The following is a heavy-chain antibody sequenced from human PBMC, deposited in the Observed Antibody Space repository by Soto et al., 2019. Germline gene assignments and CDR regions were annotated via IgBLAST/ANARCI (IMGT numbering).Heavy chain of an antibody. V-gene: IGHV3-33*01. D-gene: IGHD3-22*01. CDR1: GFTFSSYG. J-gene: IGHJ3*02. CDR2: IWYDGSNK. CDR3: AREGRITMIPYDAFDI. Sequence: PGGSLRLSCAASGFTFSSYGMHWVRQAPGKGLEWVAVIWYDGSNKYYADSVKGRFTISRDNSKNTLYLQMNSLRAEDTAVYYCAREGRITMIPYDAFDIWGQGTMVTV.